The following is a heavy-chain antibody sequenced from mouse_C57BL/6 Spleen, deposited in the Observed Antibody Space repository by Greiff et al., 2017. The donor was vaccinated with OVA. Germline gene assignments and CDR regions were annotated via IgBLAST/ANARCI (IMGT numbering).Heavy chain of an antibody. V-gene: IGHV1-42*01. D-gene: IGHD4-1*01. Sequence: VQLQQSGPELVKPGASVKITCKASGYSFTGYYMNWVKQSPEKSLEWIGEINPSTGGTTYNQKFQAKATLTVDKSSSTAYMQLKSLTSEDSAVYYCARLTGRAYWGQGTLVTVSA. CDR2: INPSTGGT. CDR3: ARLTGRAY. J-gene: IGHJ3*01. CDR1: GYSFTGYY.